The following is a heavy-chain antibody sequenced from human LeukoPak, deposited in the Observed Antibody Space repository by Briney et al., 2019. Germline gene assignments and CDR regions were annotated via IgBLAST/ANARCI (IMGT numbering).Heavy chain of an antibody. J-gene: IGHJ4*02. CDR2: INPNSGGT. CDR1: GYTFTGYY. D-gene: IGHD3-3*01. Sequence: ASVKVSCKASGYTFTGYYMHWVRQAPGQGLEWMGRINPNSGGTNYAQKFQGRVTMTRDTSISTAYMELSRLRSDDTAVYYCARDVGDDFWSGYFAPDSDYWGQGTLVTVSS. V-gene: IGHV1-2*06. CDR3: ARDVGDDFWSGYFAPDSDY.